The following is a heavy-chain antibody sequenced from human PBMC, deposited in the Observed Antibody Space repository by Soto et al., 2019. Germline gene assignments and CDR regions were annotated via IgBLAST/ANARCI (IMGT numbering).Heavy chain of an antibody. J-gene: IGHJ6*02. CDR1: GASISTEGYT. CDR3: ARATFGAVLHLEV. CDR2: IYPSGAS. D-gene: IGHD3-3*01. V-gene: IGHV4-30-2*01. Sequence: SETLSLTCAVSGASISTEGYTWSWIRQPPGKGLEWIGYIYPSGASNYNPSLRSRVTISLDASRNRFSLSVGSVTAADTAVYYCARATFGAVLHLEVWGQGTTVTVS.